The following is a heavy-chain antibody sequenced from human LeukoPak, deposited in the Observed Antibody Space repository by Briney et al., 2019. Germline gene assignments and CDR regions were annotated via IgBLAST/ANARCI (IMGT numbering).Heavy chain of an antibody. CDR2: IGSSGRNI. J-gene: IGHJ4*02. CDR1: GFTFSSYE. V-gene: IGHV3-48*03. CDR3: VRDFDY. Sequence: PGGSLRLSCAASGFTFSSYEMNWVCPAPGKGLEWVSYIGSSGRNIYYADSVKGRFTISRDNAKNSLYLQMNSLWAEDTALYYCVRDFDYWGQGTLVTVSS.